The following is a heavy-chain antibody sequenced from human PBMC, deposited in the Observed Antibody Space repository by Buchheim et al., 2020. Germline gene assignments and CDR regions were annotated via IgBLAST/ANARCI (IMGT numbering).Heavy chain of an antibody. CDR3: ARQGSGTRGPRTSHSQYYYGMDV. Sequence: QVQLVESGGGLVKPGGSLRLSCAASGSTFSDYYMSWIRQAPGKGLEWVSYISSSSSYTNYADSVKGRFTISRDNAKNSLYLQMNSLRAEDTAVYYCARQGSGTRGPRTSHSQYYYGMDVWGQGTT. D-gene: IGHD3-10*01. V-gene: IGHV3-11*06. J-gene: IGHJ6*02. CDR1: GSTFSDYY. CDR2: ISSSSSYT.